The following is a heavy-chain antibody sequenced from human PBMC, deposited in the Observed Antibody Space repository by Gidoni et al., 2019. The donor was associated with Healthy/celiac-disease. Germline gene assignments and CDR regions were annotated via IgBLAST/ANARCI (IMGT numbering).Heavy chain of an antibody. Sequence: QVQLVQSGAEVTTPGASVKVSCKASGYPFTSYGIRWVRQAPGQGLEWMGWISAYNGNTNYAQKLQGRVTMTTDTSTSTAYMELRSLRSDDTAVYYCARDIFLLGYSSHFDYWGQRTLVTVSS. D-gene: IGHD6-13*01. CDR3: ARDIFLLGYSSHFDY. CDR2: ISAYNGNT. CDR1: GYPFTSYG. V-gene: IGHV1-18*01. J-gene: IGHJ4*02.